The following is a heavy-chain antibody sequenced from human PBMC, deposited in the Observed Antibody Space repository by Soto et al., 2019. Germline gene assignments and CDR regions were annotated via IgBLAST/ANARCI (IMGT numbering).Heavy chain of an antibody. CDR2: ISAYSGNT. CDR1: VYTFPNYV. V-gene: IGHV1-18*01. CDR3: ASYRYDYRENWFDP. J-gene: IGHJ5*02. Sequence: SVKVSCKASVYTFPNYVIRWVRQAPGQGLEWMGWISAYSGNTNYAQKFQGRVTMTTDTSTSTAYMELRSLRSDDTAVYYCASYRYDYRENWFDPWGQGTLVTVSS. D-gene: IGHD4-4*01.